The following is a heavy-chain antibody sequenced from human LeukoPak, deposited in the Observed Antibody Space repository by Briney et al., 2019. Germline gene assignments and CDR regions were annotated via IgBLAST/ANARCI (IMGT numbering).Heavy chain of an antibody. CDR2: INHSGST. Sequence: PSETLSLTCAVYGGSFSGYYWSWIRQPPGKGLEWIGEINHSGSTNYNPSLKSRVTISVDTSKNQFSLKLSSVTAADTAVYYCARVPTAEYYYYGMDVWGQGTTVTVSS. J-gene: IGHJ6*02. V-gene: IGHV4-34*01. CDR3: ARVPTAEYYYYGMDV. CDR1: GGSFSGYY.